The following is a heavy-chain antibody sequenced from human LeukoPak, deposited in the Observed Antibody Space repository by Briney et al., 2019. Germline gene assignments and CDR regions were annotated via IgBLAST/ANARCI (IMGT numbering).Heavy chain of an antibody. CDR2: ISSSSGTI. V-gene: IGHV3-48*04. J-gene: IGHJ5*02. D-gene: IGHD3-10*01. CDR1: GFTFSSYS. Sequence: PGGSLRLSCAASGFTFSSYSMNWVRQAPGKGLEWVSYISSSSGTIYYADSVKGRFTISRDNAKNSLYLQMNSLRAEDTAVYYCARAYYYGSGSYPSWGQGTLVTVSS. CDR3: ARAYYYGSGSYPS.